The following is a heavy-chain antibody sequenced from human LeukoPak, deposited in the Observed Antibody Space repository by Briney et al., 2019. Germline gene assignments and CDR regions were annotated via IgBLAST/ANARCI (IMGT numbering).Heavy chain of an antibody. D-gene: IGHD4-17*01. CDR3: ATGPYGPRGSVWFDP. CDR2: FDPEDGET. V-gene: IGHV1-24*01. Sequence: ASVKVSCKVSGYTLTELSMHWVRQAPGKGLEWMGGFDPEDGETIYAQKFQGRVTMTEDKSPDTAYMELSSLRSEDTAVYYCATGPYGPRGSVWFDPWGQGTLVTVSS. CDR1: GYTLTELS. J-gene: IGHJ5*02.